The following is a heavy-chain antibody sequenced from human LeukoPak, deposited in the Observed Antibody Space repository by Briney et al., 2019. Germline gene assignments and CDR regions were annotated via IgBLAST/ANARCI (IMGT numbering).Heavy chain of an antibody. CDR1: GYTFTGYY. CDR3: ARDILAIRQSIAARWDFDY. CDR2: INPNSGGT. V-gene: IGHV1-2*02. J-gene: IGHJ4*02. Sequence: ASVKVSCKASGYTFTGYYMHWVRQAPGQGLEWMGWINPNSGGTNYAQKFQGRVTMTRDTSISTAYMELSRLRSDDTAVYYCARDILAIRQSIAARWDFDYWGQGTLVTDSS. D-gene: IGHD6-6*01.